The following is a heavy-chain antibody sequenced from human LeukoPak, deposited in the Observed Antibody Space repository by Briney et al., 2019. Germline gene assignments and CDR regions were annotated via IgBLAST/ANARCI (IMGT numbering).Heavy chain of an antibody. Sequence: SETLSLTCTVSGGSISSSSDYWSWIRQPPGKGLEWIGYIYYSGSTNYNPSLKSRVTISVDTSKNQFSLKLSSVTAADTAVYYCARSHRSYDILTGYYPFDYWGQGTLVTVSS. CDR2: IYYSGST. J-gene: IGHJ4*02. CDR1: GGSISSSSDY. D-gene: IGHD3-9*01. V-gene: IGHV4-61*01. CDR3: ARSHRSYDILTGYYPFDY.